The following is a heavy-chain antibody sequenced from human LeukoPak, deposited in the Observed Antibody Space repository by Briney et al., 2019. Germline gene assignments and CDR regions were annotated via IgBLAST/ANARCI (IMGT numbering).Heavy chain of an antibody. CDR2: INPNSGGT. V-gene: IGHV1-2*02. CDR1: GYTFTSSY. CDR3: ARDLLYYGSGSYYLFDY. D-gene: IGHD3-10*01. J-gene: IGHJ4*02. Sequence: ASVKVSCKASGYTFTSSYIHWVRQAPGQGLEWMGWINPNSGGTNYAQKFQGRVTMTRDTSISTAYMELSRLRSDDTAVYYCARDLLYYGSGSYYLFDYWGQGTLVTVSS.